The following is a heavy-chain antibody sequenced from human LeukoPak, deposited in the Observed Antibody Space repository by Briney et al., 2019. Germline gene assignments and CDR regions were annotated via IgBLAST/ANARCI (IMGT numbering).Heavy chain of an antibody. V-gene: IGHV3-74*01. CDR1: GNYW. D-gene: IGHD2/OR15-2a*01. CDR3: VSFYETY. CDR2: INSDGSWT. Sequence: GGSLRLSCAASGNYWMHWVRQVPGKGLVWVSHINSDGSWTSYADSVKGRFTISKDNAKNTVYLQMNSLRAEDTAAYYCVSFYETYWGRGTLVTVSS. J-gene: IGHJ4*02.